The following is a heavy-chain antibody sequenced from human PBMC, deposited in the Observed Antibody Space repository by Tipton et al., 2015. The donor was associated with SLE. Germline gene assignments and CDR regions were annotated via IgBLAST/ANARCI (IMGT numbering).Heavy chain of an antibody. Sequence: TLSLTCTVSGGSISSYYWSWIRQPPGKGLEWIGDISYSGSTNYSPPLKSRVTISVDTSKNQFSLKMRSVTAADTAVYYCVRGGPGRPDYWGQGTLVTVSS. V-gene: IGHV4-59*08. J-gene: IGHJ4*02. CDR3: VRGGPGRPDY. D-gene: IGHD3-16*01. CDR2: ISYSGST. CDR1: GGSISSYY.